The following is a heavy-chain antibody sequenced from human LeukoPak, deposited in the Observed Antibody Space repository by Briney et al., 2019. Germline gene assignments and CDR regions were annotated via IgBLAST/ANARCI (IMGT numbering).Heavy chain of an antibody. CDR1: GFTFDDYA. CDR3: XKVEGTYYYDSSGSRGAFDI. D-gene: IGHD3-22*01. J-gene: IGHJ3*02. CDR2: ISWNSGSI. V-gene: IGHV3-9*01. Sequence: TGRSLRLSCAAPGFTFDDYAMHWVRQAPGKGLEWVSGISWNSGSIGYADSVKGRFTISRDNAKNSLYLQMNSLRAEDTALYYXXKVEGTYYYDSSGSRGAFDIWGQGTMVTVSS.